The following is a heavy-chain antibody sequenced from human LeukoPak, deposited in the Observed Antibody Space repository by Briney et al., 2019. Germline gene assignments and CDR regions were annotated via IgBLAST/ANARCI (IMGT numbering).Heavy chain of an antibody. Sequence: ASVKVSCKASGYTFTSYGISWVRQAPGQGLEWMGWISAYNGNTNYAQKLQGRVTMTTDTSTSTAYMELRSLRSDDTAVYYCARDGGGHSGYQPDAFDIWGQGTMVTVSS. V-gene: IGHV1-18*01. CDR2: ISAYNGNT. J-gene: IGHJ3*02. D-gene: IGHD5-12*01. CDR3: ARDGGGHSGYQPDAFDI. CDR1: GYTFTSYG.